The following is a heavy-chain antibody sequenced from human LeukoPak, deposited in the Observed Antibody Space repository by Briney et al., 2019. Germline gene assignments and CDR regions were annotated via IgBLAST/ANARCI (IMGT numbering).Heavy chain of an antibody. CDR1: GGSISSSSYY. CDR2: IYYSGST. V-gene: IGHV4-39*01. D-gene: IGHD3-9*01. CDR3: ARRQGETYYDVLTGYTRGVVSDP. Sequence: SETLSLTCTVSGGSISSSSYYWGWIRQPPGKGLEWIGSIYYSGSTWSSLKSRVTISIDTSKNQVSLKLTSVTAADTAVYYCARRQGETYYDVLTGYTRGVVSDPWGQGTLVTVSS. J-gene: IGHJ5*02.